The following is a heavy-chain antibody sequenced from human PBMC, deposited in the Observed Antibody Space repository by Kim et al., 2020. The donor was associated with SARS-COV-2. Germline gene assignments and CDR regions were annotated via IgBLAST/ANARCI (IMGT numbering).Heavy chain of an antibody. D-gene: IGHD3-10*01. V-gene: IGHV3-33*06. CDR3: AKDREGFGGDGGDY. Sequence: DSGKGGFTISRDHSKNTLYLQMTSLGAEDTAVYYCAKDREGFGGDGGDYWGQGTLVTVSS. J-gene: IGHJ4*02.